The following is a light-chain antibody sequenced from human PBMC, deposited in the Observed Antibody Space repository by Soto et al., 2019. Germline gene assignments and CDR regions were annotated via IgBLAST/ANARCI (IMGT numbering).Light chain of an antibody. CDR3: QQYDNLPLT. CDR1: QDISNY. CDR2: DAS. V-gene: IGKV1-33*01. Sequence: DIQMTQSPSSLSASVVDRVTITCQASQDISNYLNWYQQKPGKAPKLLIYDASNLETGVPSRFSGSGSGTDFTFTISSLQPEDIATYYCQQYDNLPLTFGGGTKVEI. J-gene: IGKJ4*01.